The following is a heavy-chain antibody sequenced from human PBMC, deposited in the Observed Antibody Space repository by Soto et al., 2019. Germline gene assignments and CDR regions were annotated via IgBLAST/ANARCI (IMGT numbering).Heavy chain of an antibody. Sequence: QVQLVESGGGVVQPGRSLRLSCAASGFTFSTYAMHWVRQAPGKGLEWVAFLSYDGSNKYYADSVKGRFTISRDNSKNTLYLQMNSMRTEDTAVFYCASQYSYDYYWGQGTLVTVSS. D-gene: IGHD5-18*01. CDR3: ASQYSYDYY. V-gene: IGHV3-30-3*01. CDR1: GFTFSTYA. CDR2: LSYDGSNK. J-gene: IGHJ4*02.